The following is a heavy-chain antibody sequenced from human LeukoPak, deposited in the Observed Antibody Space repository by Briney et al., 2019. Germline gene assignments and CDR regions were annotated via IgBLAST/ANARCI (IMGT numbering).Heavy chain of an antibody. Sequence: SETLSLTCAVYGGSFSGYYWSWIRQPPGKGLEWIGEINHSGSTNYNPSLKSRVTISVGTSKNQFSLKLSSVTAADTAVYYCARGLDSSGYRNAFDIWGQGTMVTVSS. J-gene: IGHJ3*02. CDR3: ARGLDSSGYRNAFDI. V-gene: IGHV4-34*01. CDR1: GGSFSGYY. D-gene: IGHD3-22*01. CDR2: INHSGST.